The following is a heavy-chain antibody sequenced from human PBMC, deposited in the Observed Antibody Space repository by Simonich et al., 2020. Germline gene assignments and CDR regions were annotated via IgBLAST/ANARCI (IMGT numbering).Heavy chain of an antibody. CDR3: ARNRLDY. Sequence: EVQLVESGVGLVRPGGSLRLSCAALGLTFSSYWVHWVSQAPGKGLGRVPRFISERRSTSYADSVKGRFTISRDNAKNTLYLQMNSLRAEDTAVYYCARNRLDYWGQGTLVTVSS. J-gene: IGHJ4*02. CDR1: GLTFSSYW. CDR2: FISERRST. V-gene: IGHV3-74*01.